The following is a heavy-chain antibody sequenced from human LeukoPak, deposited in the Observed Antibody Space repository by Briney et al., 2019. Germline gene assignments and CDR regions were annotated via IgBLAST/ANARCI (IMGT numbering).Heavy chain of an antibody. V-gene: IGHV1-46*01. Sequence: ASVKVSCKASGYTFTSYYIHWVRQAPGQGLEWMGIIKPSGGTTTYAQKFQGRVTMTRDTSTTTVCMELSSLRSEDTAVYFCARGGTWTMYYFDYWGQGTLVTVSS. CDR3: ARGGTWTMYYFDY. CDR2: IKPSGGTT. J-gene: IGHJ4*02. D-gene: IGHD3-10*02. CDR1: GYTFTSYY.